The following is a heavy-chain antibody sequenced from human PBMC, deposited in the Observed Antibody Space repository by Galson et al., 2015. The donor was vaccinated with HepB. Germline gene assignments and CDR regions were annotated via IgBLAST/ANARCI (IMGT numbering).Heavy chain of an antibody. V-gene: IGHV3-30*04. CDR3: TYSSSWLTFDY. J-gene: IGHJ4*02. D-gene: IGHD6-13*01. Sequence: SLRLSCAASGFTFSSYAMHWVRQAPGKGLEWVAVISYDGSNKYYADSVKGRFTISRDNSKNTLYLQMNSLRAEDTAVYYCTYSSSWLTFDYWGQGTLVTVSS. CDR2: ISYDGSNK. CDR1: GFTFSSYA.